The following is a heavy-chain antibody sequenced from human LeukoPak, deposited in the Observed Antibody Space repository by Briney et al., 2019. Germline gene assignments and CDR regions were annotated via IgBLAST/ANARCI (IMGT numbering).Heavy chain of an antibody. V-gene: IGHV4-61*02. D-gene: IGHD3-9*01. J-gene: IGHJ6*03. CDR2: IYTSGST. CDR3: ARDQTYYDILTGIGDDYYYYMDV. Sequence: SQTLSLTCTVSGGSISSGSYYWSWIRQPAGKGLEWIGRIYTSGSTNYNPSLKSRVTISVDTSKNQFSLKLSSVTAADTAVYYCARDQTYYDILTGIGDDYYYYMDVWGKGTTVTVSS. CDR1: GGSISSGSYY.